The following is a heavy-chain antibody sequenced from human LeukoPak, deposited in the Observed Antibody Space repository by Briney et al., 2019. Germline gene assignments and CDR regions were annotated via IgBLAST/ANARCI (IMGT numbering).Heavy chain of an antibody. J-gene: IGHJ4*02. CDR2: ISGSGGIT. V-gene: IGHV3-23*01. Sequence: GGSLRLSWAASGFTFSSYAMRWVRQAPGKGLEWVSAISGSGGITYYAASVKGRFTISRDNSNNTLYLQMNSLRAEDTAVYYCALRWLQFDWGQGTLVTVSS. D-gene: IGHD5-24*01. CDR3: ALRWLQFD. CDR1: GFTFSSYA.